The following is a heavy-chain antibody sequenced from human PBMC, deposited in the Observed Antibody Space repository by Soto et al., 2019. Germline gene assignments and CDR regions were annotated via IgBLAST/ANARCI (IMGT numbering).Heavy chain of an antibody. Sequence: XSVKVSCKVSGYTLTELSMHWVRQAPGKGLEWMGGFDPEDGETIYAQKFQGRVTMTEDTSTDTAYMELSSLRSEDTAVYYCATEPTHYDSSGSKGDYWGQGPLATAS. J-gene: IGHJ4*02. CDR2: FDPEDGET. V-gene: IGHV1-24*01. D-gene: IGHD3-22*01. CDR1: GYTLTELS. CDR3: ATEPTHYDSSGSKGDY.